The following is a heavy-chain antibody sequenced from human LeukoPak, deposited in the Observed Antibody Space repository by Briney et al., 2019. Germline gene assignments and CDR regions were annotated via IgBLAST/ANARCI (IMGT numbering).Heavy chain of an antibody. D-gene: IGHD6-13*01. CDR2: IRYGGNDE. CDR3: ARVGSSSCYDY. Sequence: GGSLRLSCVASGFTFSSNGMHWVRQAPGKGLEWVAFIRYGGNDERYADSVKGRFTISRDNSKNTLYLQMNSLRAEDTAVYYCARVGSSSCYDYWGQGTLVTVSS. CDR1: GFTFSSNG. J-gene: IGHJ4*02. V-gene: IGHV3-30*02.